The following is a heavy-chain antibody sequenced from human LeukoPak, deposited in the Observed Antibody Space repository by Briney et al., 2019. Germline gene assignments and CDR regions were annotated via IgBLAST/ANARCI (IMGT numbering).Heavy chain of an antibody. V-gene: IGHV4-34*01. CDR2: INHSGST. Sequence: SETLSLTGAVYGGSFSGYYWSWIRQPPGKGLEWIGEINHSGSTNYNPSLKSRVTISVDTSKDQFSLKLSSVTAADTAVYYCARGLPAAHYYYYYMDVWGKGTTVTVSS. J-gene: IGHJ6*03. CDR3: ARGLPAAHYYYYYMDV. D-gene: IGHD2-2*01. CDR1: GGSFSGYY.